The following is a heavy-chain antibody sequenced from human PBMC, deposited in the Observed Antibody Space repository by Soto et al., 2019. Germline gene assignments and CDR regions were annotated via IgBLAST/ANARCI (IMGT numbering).Heavy chain of an antibody. CDR1: GGSISSSSYY. J-gene: IGHJ5*02. CDR3: ASTTPKNYYDSSGYNP. V-gene: IGHV4-39*01. Sequence: PSETLSLTCTVSGGSISSSSYYWGWIRQPPGKGLEWIGSIYYSGSTYYNPSLKSRVTISVDTSKNQFSLKLSSVTAADTAVYYCASTTPKNYYDSSGYNPWGQGTLVTVSS. D-gene: IGHD3-22*01. CDR2: IYYSGST.